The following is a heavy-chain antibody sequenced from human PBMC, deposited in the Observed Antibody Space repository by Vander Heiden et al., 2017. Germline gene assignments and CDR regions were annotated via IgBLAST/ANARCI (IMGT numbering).Heavy chain of an antibody. CDR3: AKGGELFLDHFDY. V-gene: IGHV3-30-3*01. CDR2: ISYDVTNK. J-gene: IGHJ4*02. Sequence: QVQLVESGGGVVQPGRSLRLSCAASGFTFSAYPMHWVRQAPGKGLEWMTSISYDVTNKFYPDSVKGRFTISRDNSKNTLFLQINNLRPDDTAVYYCAKGGELFLDHFDYWGQGTLVTVSS. CDR1: GFTFSAYP. D-gene: IGHD2-21*01.